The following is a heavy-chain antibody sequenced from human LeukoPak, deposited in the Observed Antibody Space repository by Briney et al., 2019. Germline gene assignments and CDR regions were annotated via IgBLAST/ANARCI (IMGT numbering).Heavy chain of an antibody. Sequence: SETLSLTCTVSGGSISSYYWSWIRQPPGKGLEWIGYIYYSGSTNYNPSLKSRVTISVDTSKNQFSLKLSSVTAADTAVYYCAREMATYYFDYWGQGTLVTVSS. CDR2: IYYSGST. CDR1: GGSISSYY. D-gene: IGHD5-12*01. J-gene: IGHJ4*02. V-gene: IGHV4-59*01. CDR3: AREMATYYFDY.